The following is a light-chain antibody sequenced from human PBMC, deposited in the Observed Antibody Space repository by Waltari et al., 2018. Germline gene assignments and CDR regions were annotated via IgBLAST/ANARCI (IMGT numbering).Light chain of an antibody. CDR2: SSS. Sequence: ELVMTQSPATLSVSQGKGATLSGRASQSVGTDLAWYQHKPGQAPRLLIHSSSTRATGVPVRFSASGSGTDFTLTITSLQSEDFAVYYCQQYHLWPTWTFGQGTKVEI. CDR3: QQYHLWPTWT. V-gene: IGKV3-15*01. J-gene: IGKJ1*01. CDR1: QSVGTD.